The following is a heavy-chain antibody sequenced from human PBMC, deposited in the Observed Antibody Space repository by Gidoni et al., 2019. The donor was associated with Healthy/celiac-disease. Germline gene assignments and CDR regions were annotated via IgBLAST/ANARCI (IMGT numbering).Heavy chain of an antibody. J-gene: IGHJ6*02. V-gene: IGHV3-53*01. CDR1: GFTVSSHY. Sequence: EVQLVESGGGLIQPGGSRRLSCAASGFTVSSHYMSWVRQAPGKGLELVSVIYSGGSTYYADSVKGRFTISRDNSKNTLYLQMNSLIAEDTAVYYCARERGAAMGSYYYYGMDVWGQGTTVTVSS. D-gene: IGHD2-2*01. CDR2: IYSGGST. CDR3: ARERGAAMGSYYYYGMDV.